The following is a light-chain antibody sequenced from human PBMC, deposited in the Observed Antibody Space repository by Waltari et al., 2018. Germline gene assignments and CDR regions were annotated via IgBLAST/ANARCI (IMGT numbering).Light chain of an antibody. CDR3: QQYYSTPPRT. J-gene: IGKJ1*01. CDR2: WAS. Sequence: DLVMTQSPDPLAVSLGERATINCKASQSVLYSSNNKNYLAWYQQKPGQPPKLLIYWASTRESGVPDRFSGSGSGTDFTLTISSLQAEDVAVYYCQQYYSTPPRTFGQGTKVEIK. CDR1: QSVLYSSNNKNY. V-gene: IGKV4-1*01.